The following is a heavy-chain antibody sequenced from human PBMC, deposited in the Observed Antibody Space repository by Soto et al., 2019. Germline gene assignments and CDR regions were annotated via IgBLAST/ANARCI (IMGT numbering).Heavy chain of an antibody. CDR1: GGTFSSSA. V-gene: IGHV1-69*12. Sequence: QVQLVQSGAEVKKPWSSVKVSCKASGGTFSSSAISWVRPAPGQGLEWMGGLTPIFGTANYAQKLQGRVTITADEATCTAYMEMSSLRSEDAAVDYCASAVYGSGSYDRSPYCGRGVWGQGTTVTVSS. CDR2: LTPIFGTA. CDR3: ASAVYGSGSYDRSPYCGRGV. J-gene: IGHJ6*02. D-gene: IGHD3-10*01.